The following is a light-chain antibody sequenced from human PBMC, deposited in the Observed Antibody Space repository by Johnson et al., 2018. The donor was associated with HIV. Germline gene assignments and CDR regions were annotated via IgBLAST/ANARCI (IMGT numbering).Light chain of an antibody. Sequence: QSVLTQPPSVSAAPGQKVTISCSGSSSNIGNNYVSWYQQLPGTAPKLLIYENNKRPSGIPDRFSGSKSGASATLDITGLQTGDEADYYCGPWDNSLNAYVFRTGTKVSFL. V-gene: IGLV1-51*02. CDR1: SSNIGNNY. CDR2: ENN. J-gene: IGLJ1*01. CDR3: GPWDNSLNAYV.